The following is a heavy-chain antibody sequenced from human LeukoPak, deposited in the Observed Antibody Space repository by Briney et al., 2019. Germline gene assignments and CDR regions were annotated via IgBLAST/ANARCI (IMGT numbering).Heavy chain of an antibody. CDR3: ARDVGGALDY. Sequence: GGSLRLSCAXSGFTFSTXXXXXXXQAPGKGLEWVANIKRDGSDKXXVDSVKGRFTXXRDNAKNSLYLQMNTLRAEDTAVYYCARDVGGALDYWGQGTLVTVSS. J-gene: IGHJ4*02. CDR2: IKRDGSDK. CDR1: GFTFSTXX. V-gene: IGHV3-7*05. D-gene: IGHD2-21*01.